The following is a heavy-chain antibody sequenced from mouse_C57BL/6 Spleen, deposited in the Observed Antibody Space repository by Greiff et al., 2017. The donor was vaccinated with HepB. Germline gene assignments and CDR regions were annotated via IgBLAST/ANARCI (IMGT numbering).Heavy chain of an antibody. Sequence: VQLQESGAELVRPGASVTLSCKASGYTFTDYEMHWVKQTPVHGLEWIGAIDPETGGTAYNQKFKGKAILTADKSSSTAYMELRSLTSEDSAVYYCTRAYYSNAMDYWGQGTSVTVSS. D-gene: IGHD2-5*01. CDR2: IDPETGGT. V-gene: IGHV1-15*01. CDR1: GYTFTDYE. CDR3: TRAYYSNAMDY. J-gene: IGHJ4*01.